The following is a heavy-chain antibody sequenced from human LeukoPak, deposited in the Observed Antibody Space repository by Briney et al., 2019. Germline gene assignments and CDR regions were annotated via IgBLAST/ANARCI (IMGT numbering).Heavy chain of an antibody. CDR2: INHSGST. CDR3: ARRSFFWSGYYLDY. V-gene: IGHV4-34*01. Sequence: SETLSLTCAVYGGSFSGYYWSWIRQPPGKGLEWIGEINHSGSTNYNPSLKSRVTISVDTSKNQFSLKLSSVTAADTAVYYCARRSFFWSGYYLDYWGQGTLVTVSS. J-gene: IGHJ4*02. D-gene: IGHD3-3*01. CDR1: GGSFSGYY.